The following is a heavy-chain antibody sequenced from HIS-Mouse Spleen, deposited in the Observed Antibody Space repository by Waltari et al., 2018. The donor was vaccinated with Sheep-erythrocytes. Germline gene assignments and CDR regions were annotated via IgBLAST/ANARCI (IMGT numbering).Heavy chain of an antibody. CDR3: ARAVAGTPDAFDI. J-gene: IGHJ3*02. V-gene: IGHV3-7*01. D-gene: IGHD1-7*01. Sequence: EVQLVESGGGLVQPGGSLRLSCAASGFTFSSYWMSWVRQAPGKGLEWVANKKQDGSGKYYVDSVKGRFTISRDNAKNALYLQMNGLRAEDTAVYYCARAVAGTPDAFDIWGQGTMVTVSS. CDR1: GFTFSSYW. CDR2: KKQDGSGK.